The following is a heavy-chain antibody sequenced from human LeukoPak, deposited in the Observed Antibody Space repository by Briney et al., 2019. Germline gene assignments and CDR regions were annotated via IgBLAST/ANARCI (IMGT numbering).Heavy chain of an antibody. CDR1: GGTFSSYA. V-gene: IGHV1-69*06. CDR2: IIPIFGTA. Sequence: SVKVSCKASGGTFSSYAISWVRQAPGQGLEWMGRIIPIFGTANYAQKFQGRVTMTEDTSTDTAYMELSSLRSEDTAVYYCATRAGFDFDYWGQGTLVTVSS. J-gene: IGHJ4*02. D-gene: IGHD3-16*01. CDR3: ATRAGFDFDY.